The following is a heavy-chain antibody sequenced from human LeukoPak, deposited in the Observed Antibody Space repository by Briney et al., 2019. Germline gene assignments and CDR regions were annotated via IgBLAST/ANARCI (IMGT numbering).Heavy chain of an antibody. CDR3: ARGQWIQLWHPDY. J-gene: IGHJ4*02. Sequence: GGSLRLSCAASGFTFSSYAMHWVRQAPGKGLEWVSSISSSSSYIYYADSVKGRFTISRDNAKNSLYLQMNSLRAEDTAVYYCARGQWIQLWHPDYWGQGTLVTVSS. V-gene: IGHV3-21*01. D-gene: IGHD5-18*01. CDR2: ISSSSSYI. CDR1: GFTFSSYA.